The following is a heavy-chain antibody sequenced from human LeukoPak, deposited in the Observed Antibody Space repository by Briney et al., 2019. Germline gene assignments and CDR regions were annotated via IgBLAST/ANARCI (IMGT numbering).Heavy chain of an antibody. Sequence: GGSLRLSCAASGFTFSGYAMSWVRQAPGTGLEWVSAISGSSGSIYYADSVKGRFTISRDNAKNSLYLQMNSLRDEDTAVYYCARDWTYSFDSWGQGTLVTVSS. CDR1: GFTFSGYA. V-gene: IGHV3-23*01. CDR2: ISGSSGSI. J-gene: IGHJ4*02. D-gene: IGHD3/OR15-3a*01. CDR3: ARDWTYSFDS.